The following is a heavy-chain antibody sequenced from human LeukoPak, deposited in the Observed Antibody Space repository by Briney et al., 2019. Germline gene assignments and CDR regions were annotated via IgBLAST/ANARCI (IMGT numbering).Heavy chain of an antibody. D-gene: IGHD4-17*01. V-gene: IGHV4-39*07. Sequence: SETLSLTCTVSGGPISSSSYYWGWIRQPPGKGLEWIGSIYYSGSTYYNPSLKSRVTISVDTSKNQFSLKLSSVTAADTAVYYCAREIGSYGDYDYWGQGTLVTVSS. CDR2: IYYSGST. CDR1: GGPISSSSYY. CDR3: AREIGSYGDYDY. J-gene: IGHJ4*02.